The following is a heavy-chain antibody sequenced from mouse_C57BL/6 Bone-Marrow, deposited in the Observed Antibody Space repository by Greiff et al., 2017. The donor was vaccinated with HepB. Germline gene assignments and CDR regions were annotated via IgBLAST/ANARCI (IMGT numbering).Heavy chain of an antibody. Sequence: VQLQQSGAELARPGASVKMSCKASGYTFTSYTMHWVKQRPGQGLEWIGYINPSSGYTKYNQKFKDKATLTADKSSSTAYMQLSSLTSEDSAVYYCARSTMARNYFDYWGQGTTLTVSS. CDR2: INPSSGYT. CDR3: ARSTMARNYFDY. D-gene: IGHD2-1*01. V-gene: IGHV1-4*01. CDR1: GYTFTSYT. J-gene: IGHJ2*01.